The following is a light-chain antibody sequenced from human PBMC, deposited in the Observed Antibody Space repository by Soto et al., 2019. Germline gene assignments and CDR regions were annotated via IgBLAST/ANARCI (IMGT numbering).Light chain of an antibody. V-gene: IGKV3-20*01. J-gene: IGKJ1*01. CDR2: GAS. Sequence: EIVLTQSPGTLSLSPGERATLSCRTSESVSSGFLGWYQQKPGQSPRLLIYGASSRATGIPDRFIGSGSGTDFALTISGLEPEDFAMYYCQQYGSSPWTFGQGTKVDIK. CDR1: ESVSSGF. CDR3: QQYGSSPWT.